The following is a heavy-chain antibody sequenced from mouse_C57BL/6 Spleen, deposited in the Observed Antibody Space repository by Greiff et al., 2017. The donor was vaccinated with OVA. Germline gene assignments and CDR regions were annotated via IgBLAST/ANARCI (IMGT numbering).Heavy chain of an antibody. CDR1: GYSFTGYY. CDR3: AGSHSYWYFEV. Sequence: EVQLQQSGPELVKPGASVKISCKASGYSFTGYYMNWVKQSPEKSLEWIGEINPSTGGTTYNQKFKAKATLTVDKSSSTAYMQLKSLTSEDSAVYYCAGSHSYWYFEVWGTGTTVTVSS. J-gene: IGHJ1*03. CDR2: INPSTGGT. V-gene: IGHV1-42*01. D-gene: IGHD3-1*01.